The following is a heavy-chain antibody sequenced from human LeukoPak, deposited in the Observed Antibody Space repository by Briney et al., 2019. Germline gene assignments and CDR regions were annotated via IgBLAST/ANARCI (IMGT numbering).Heavy chain of an antibody. CDR3: ARAPYDSTLYGMDV. V-gene: IGHV4-59*01. Sequence: SETLSLTCTVSGGSISSYYWSWIRQPPGKGLEWIGYIYYSGSTNYNPSLKSRVTISVDTSKNQFSLKLSSVTAADTAVYYCARAPYDSTLYGMDVWGQGTTVTVSS. CDR1: GGSISSYY. D-gene: IGHD3-22*01. J-gene: IGHJ6*02. CDR2: IYYSGST.